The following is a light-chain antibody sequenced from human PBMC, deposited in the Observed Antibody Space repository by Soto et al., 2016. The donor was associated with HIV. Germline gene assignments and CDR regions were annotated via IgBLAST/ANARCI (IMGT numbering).Light chain of an antibody. CDR1: KLGDKY. CDR2: QDT. V-gene: IGLV3-1*01. CDR3: QAWDTNTGV. Sequence: SYELTQPTSESVSPGQTASITCSGDKLGDKYVCWYQQKPGQSPALLIYQDTIRPSGIPERFSGSISGNTATLTISGTQAMDEADYYCQAWDTNTGVFGGGTELTVL. J-gene: IGLJ2*01.